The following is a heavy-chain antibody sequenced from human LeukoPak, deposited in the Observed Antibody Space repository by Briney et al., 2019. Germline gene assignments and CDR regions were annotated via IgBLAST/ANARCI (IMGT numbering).Heavy chain of an antibody. CDR2: ISSNSSYI. CDR3: ARVGQRWLQFDYYYMDV. CDR1: GFTFSSYS. V-gene: IGHV3-21*01. D-gene: IGHD5-24*01. Sequence: GGSLRLSCAASGFTFSSYSMNWVRQAPGKGLGWVSSISSNSSYIYYADSVKGRFTISRDNAKNSLYLQMNSLRAEDTAVYYCARVGQRWLQFDYYYMDVWGKGTTVTVSS. J-gene: IGHJ6*03.